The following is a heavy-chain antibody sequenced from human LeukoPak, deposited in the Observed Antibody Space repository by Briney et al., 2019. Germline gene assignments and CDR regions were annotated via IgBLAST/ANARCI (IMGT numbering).Heavy chain of an antibody. J-gene: IGHJ4*02. CDR2: IYYSGST. D-gene: IGHD3-22*01. V-gene: IGHV4-38-2*01. Sequence: PSETLSLTCAVSGYSISSGYYWGWIRQPPGKGLEWIGYIYYSGSTYYNPSLKSRVTISVDTSKNQFSLKLSSVTAADTAVYYCARVDCCDSSGSHYFDYWGQGTLVTVSS. CDR1: GYSISSGYY. CDR3: ARVDCCDSSGSHYFDY.